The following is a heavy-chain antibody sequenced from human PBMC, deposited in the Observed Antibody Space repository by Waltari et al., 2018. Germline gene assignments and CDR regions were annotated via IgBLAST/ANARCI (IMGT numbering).Heavy chain of an antibody. CDR2: IYQSGTT. J-gene: IGHJ4*02. V-gene: IGHV4-38-2*01. CDR3: ARLVGNYPYWRYFDN. D-gene: IGHD1-26*01. Sequence: QIQLQETGPGLVKPSETLSLPCEVSGYFISSGYYWGWIRQAPGKGLEWIASIYQSGTTYYNPSLKSRVNIFVDTSKNQISLKVTSLSATDTAVYYCARLVGNYPYWRYFDNWGQGIPVTVSS. CDR1: GYFISSGYY.